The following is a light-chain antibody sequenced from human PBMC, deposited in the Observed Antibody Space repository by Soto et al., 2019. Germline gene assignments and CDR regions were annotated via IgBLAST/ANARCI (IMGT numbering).Light chain of an antibody. CDR1: QSISNY. CDR2: AAS. V-gene: IGKV1-39*01. CDR3: QQGYSSPQYT. J-gene: IGKJ2*01. Sequence: DIQMTQSPSSLSAFVGDRVTITCRASQSISNYLNWYQQRPGKAPKRLIYAASTLQSGVPSRFSGSGSGTDFTLTISSLQPEDFATYYCQQGYSSPQYTFGQGTKVDVK.